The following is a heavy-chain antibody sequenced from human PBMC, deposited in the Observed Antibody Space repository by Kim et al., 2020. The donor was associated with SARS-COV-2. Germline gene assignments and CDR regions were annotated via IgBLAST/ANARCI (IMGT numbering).Heavy chain of an antibody. CDR3: AGGAGSQTYDNGYYCDY. D-gene: IGHD3-16*01. CDR2: INPSGGGS. J-gene: IGHJ4*02. V-gene: IGHV1-46*01. CDR1: GYTFTSYY. Sequence: ASVKVSCKASGYTFTSYYMHWVRQAPGQGLEWMGIINPSGGGSSYAQKFQGRVTMPRDTSTSTIYMELSSLRSEDTAVYYCAGGAGSQTYDNGYYCDYWGQGTLVTVSS.